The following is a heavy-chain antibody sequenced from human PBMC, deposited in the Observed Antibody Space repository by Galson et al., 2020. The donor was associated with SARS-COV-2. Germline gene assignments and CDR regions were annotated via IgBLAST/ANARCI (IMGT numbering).Heavy chain of an antibody. Sequence: SVKVSCKASGGTFSSYAISWVRQAPGQGLEWMGGIIPIFGTANYAQKFQGRVTITADESTSTAYMELSSLRSEDTAVYYCARLYSGSYLGAFDIWGQGTMVTVSS. CDR2: IIPIFGTA. CDR1: GGTFSSYA. CDR3: ARLYSGSYLGAFDI. D-gene: IGHD1-26*01. J-gene: IGHJ3*02. V-gene: IGHV1-69*13.